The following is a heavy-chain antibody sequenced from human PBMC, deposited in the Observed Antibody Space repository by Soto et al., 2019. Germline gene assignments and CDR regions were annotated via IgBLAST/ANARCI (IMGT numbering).Heavy chain of an antibody. Sequence: SETLSLSCSVSGDSITTNGYYWGWIRQPPGKGLQWIGNVYWTGSTFSHPSLTSRVFISVGTSKNEFSLRLTSVTAADTAVYYCARSHYTYGLLIDYWGPGTLVTVSS. CDR1: GDSITTNGYY. J-gene: IGHJ4*02. CDR3: ARSHYTYGLLIDY. D-gene: IGHD2-8*01. CDR2: VYWTGST. V-gene: IGHV4-39*01.